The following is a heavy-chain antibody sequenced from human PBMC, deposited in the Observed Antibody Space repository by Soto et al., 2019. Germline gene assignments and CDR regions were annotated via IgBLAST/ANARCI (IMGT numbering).Heavy chain of an antibody. CDR2: ISGSGDGT. Sequence: GGSLRLSCAASGFTVGSHAMSWVRQAPGKGLEWVSSISGSGDGTYYGDSVKGRFTISRDSSSSTLYLQMDNLRGEDTAVYFCTRSRRSILMVYGFGGMDVWGQGPTVTVSS. D-gene: IGHD2-8*01. V-gene: IGHV3-23*01. J-gene: IGHJ6*02. CDR1: GFTVGSHA. CDR3: TRSRRSILMVYGFGGMDV.